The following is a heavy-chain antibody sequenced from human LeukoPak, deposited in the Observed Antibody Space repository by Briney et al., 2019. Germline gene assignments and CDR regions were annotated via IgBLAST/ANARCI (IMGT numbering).Heavy chain of an antibody. CDR2: IIPILGIA. V-gene: IGHV1-69*04. CDR1: GGTFSSYA. CDR3: ARALGASELGI. D-gene: IGHD1-26*01. Sequence: SVKVSCKASGGTFSSYAISWVRQAPGQGLGWMGRIIPILGIANYAQKFQGRVTITADKSTSTAYMELSSLRSEDTAVYYCARALGASELGIWGQGTMVTVSS. J-gene: IGHJ3*02.